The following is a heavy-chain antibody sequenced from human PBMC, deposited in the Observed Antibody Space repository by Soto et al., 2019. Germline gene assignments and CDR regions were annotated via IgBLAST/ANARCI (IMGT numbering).Heavy chain of an antibody. V-gene: IGHV1-46*01. J-gene: IGHJ5*02. CDR2: INPSGGST. D-gene: IGHD5-12*01. CDR1: GYTFTSYY. Sequence: QVQLVQSGAEVKKPGASVKVSCKASGYTFTSYYMHWVRQAPGQGLEWMGIINPSGGSTSYAQKFQGRVTXXRXTXXSTVYMELSSLRSEDTAVYYCARPPSRTYENWFDPWGQGTLVTVSS. CDR3: ARPPSRTYENWFDP.